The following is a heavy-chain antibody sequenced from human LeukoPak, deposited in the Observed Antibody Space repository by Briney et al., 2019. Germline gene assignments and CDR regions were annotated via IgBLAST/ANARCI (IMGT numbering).Heavy chain of an antibody. CDR1: GGSFSGYY. J-gene: IGHJ4*02. D-gene: IGHD2-8*01. V-gene: IGHV4-34*01. Sequence: SETLSLTCAVYGGSFSGYYWSWIRQPPGKGLEWIGEINHSGSTNYNPSLKSRVTISVDTSKNQFSLKLSSVTAADTAVYYCAEGSIVPFDYWGQGTLVTVSS. CDR3: AEGSIVPFDY. CDR2: INHSGST.